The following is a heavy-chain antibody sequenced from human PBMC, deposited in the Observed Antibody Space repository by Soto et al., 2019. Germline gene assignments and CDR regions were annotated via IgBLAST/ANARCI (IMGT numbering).Heavy chain of an antibody. Sequence: QVQLVESGGGVVQPGTSLRLSCAASGFTFSNYAMHWVRQAPGKGLEWVTLMSFDGGNIRYADSVKGRFTISRDNSKNTLALQMNSLTLEDTAVYYCVRGNGPGSSLVDYWGQGTLVIVSS. J-gene: IGHJ4*02. CDR1: GFTFSNYA. CDR3: VRGNGPGSSLVDY. D-gene: IGHD3-10*01. CDR2: MSFDGGNI. V-gene: IGHV3-30-3*01.